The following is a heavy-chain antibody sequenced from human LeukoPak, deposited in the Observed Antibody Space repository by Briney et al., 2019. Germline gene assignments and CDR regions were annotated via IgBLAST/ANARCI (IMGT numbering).Heavy chain of an antibody. V-gene: IGHV3-15*01. D-gene: IGHD5-24*01. Sequence: GGSLRLSCAASGFTFSNAWMSWVRQAPGKGLEWVCRIKSKSGGGSTDYAAPVRGRFTISRDDSKNTLYLQMNSLKTEDTAVYYCTTEGRGGYDYWGQGILVTVSS. CDR1: GFTFSNAW. CDR3: TTEGRGGYDY. J-gene: IGHJ4*02. CDR2: IKSKSGGGST.